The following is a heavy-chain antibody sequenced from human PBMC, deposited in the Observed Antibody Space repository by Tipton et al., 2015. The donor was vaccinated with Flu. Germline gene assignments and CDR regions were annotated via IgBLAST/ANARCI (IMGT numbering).Heavy chain of an antibody. Sequence: QVQLVQSGGGVVQPGRSLRLSCAASGFTFSSYAMHWVRQAPGKGLEWVAGIWYDGSNKYYADSVKGRFTISRDNSKNTLYLQMNSLRAEDTAVYYCARDKNEFHAFENWAQGTLVTVSS. CDR3: ARDKNEFHAFEN. J-gene: IGHJ4*02. V-gene: IGHV3-33*01. CDR2: IWYDGSNK. CDR1: GFTFSSYA. D-gene: IGHD3-16*01.